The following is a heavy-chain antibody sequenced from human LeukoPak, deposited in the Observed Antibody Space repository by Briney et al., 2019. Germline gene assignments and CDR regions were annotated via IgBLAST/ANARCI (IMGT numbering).Heavy chain of an antibody. CDR3: ARRRSGHYFDY. CDR1: GFTFSNSC. D-gene: IGHD6-25*01. Sequence: GGSLRLSCRPSGFTFSNSCMHWVRQPPGKGLVWVSGINSDGSSTSYADSVKGRSTISRDNAKNTLYLQMNSLRAEDTAVYYCARRRSGHYFDYWGLGTLLTASS. J-gene: IGHJ4*02. V-gene: IGHV3-74*01. CDR2: INSDGSST.